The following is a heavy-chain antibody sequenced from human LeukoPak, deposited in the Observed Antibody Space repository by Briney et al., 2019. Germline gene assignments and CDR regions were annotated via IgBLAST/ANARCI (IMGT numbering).Heavy chain of an antibody. CDR3: AKDPYSGGLYYFDN. V-gene: IGHV3-7*03. J-gene: IGHJ4*02. CDR1: GFTFSSYW. Sequence: GGSLRLSCAASGFTFSSYWMSWVRQAPGKGLEWVANIKQDGSEKYYVDSVKGRFTISRDNAKNSLYLQMNSLRAEDTAIYYCAKDPYSGGLYYFDNWGQGTLVTVSS. CDR2: IKQDGSEK. D-gene: IGHD1-26*01.